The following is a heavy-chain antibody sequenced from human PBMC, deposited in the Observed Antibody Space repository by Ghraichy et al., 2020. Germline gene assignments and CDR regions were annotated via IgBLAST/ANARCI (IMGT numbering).Heavy chain of an antibody. CDR3: AREHVIWSGSHRAMDV. D-gene: IGHD3-3*01. CDR2: IYYSGNT. CDR1: GGSIRSGDHY. J-gene: IGHJ6*02. V-gene: IGHV4-30-4*01. Sequence: SQTLSLTCTVSGGSIRSGDHYWSWIRQPPGKGLEWIGYIYYSGNTYYSPSLKSRVAMSVDTSKNQFSLKVSSVTAAGTAVYYCAREHVIWSGSHRAMDVWGQGATVTVAS.